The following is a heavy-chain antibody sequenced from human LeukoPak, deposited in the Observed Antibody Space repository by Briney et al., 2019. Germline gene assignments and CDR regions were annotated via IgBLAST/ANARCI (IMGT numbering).Heavy chain of an antibody. V-gene: IGHV1-2*02. D-gene: IGHD6-13*01. CDR3: ARDSILWSSSWSYYFDY. CDR1: GYTFTGYD. J-gene: IGHJ4*02. CDR2: INPNSGGT. Sequence: ASVKVSCKASGYTFTGYDMHWVRQAPGQGLEWMGWINPNSGGTNYAQKFQGRVTMTRDTSISTAYMELSRLRSDDTAVYYCARDSILWSSSWSYYFDYWGQGTLVTVSS.